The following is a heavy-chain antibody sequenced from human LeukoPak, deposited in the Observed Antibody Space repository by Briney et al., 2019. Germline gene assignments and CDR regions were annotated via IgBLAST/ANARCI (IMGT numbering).Heavy chain of an antibody. J-gene: IGHJ4*02. Sequence: AAALQISSKGSGYCFTSYWIGWVRQLSGKSLEWMGVIYPGDSDTRYNPSFQSQVTISADKSISTAYLQWSSLKASDTAMYYCARQASSDSYYFDYWGQGTLVTVSS. CDR3: ARQASSDSYYFDY. D-gene: IGHD3-22*01. V-gene: IGHV5-51*01. CDR2: IYPGDSDT. CDR1: GYCFTSYW.